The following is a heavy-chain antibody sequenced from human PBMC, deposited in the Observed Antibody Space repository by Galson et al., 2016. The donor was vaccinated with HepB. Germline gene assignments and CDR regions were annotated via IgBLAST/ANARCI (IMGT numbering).Heavy chain of an antibody. CDR1: GYIFTNYA. CDR3: ARDPPPPENSGSFLYDMDV. J-gene: IGHJ6*02. V-gene: IGHV1-3*01. D-gene: IGHD1-26*01. Sequence: SVKVSCKASGYIFTNYAMHWVRQAPGQRLEWMGWINAGNGDTKYSQKFQGRVTITRDTSASTAYMELSSLRSEDTAVYYCARDPPPPENSGSFLYDMDVWGQGTTVTVSS. CDR2: INAGNGDT.